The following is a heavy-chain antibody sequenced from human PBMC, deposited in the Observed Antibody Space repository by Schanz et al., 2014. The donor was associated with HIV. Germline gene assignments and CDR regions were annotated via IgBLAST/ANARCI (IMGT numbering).Heavy chain of an antibody. D-gene: IGHD3-22*01. CDR1: GFTFSSYA. CDR3: ARDVSHDSSGHYSDYYYGMDV. CDR2: ISYDGSNK. Sequence: QVQLVESGGDVVQPGRSLRLSCAASGFTFSSYAMHWVRQAAGKGLEGAAVISYDGSNKNYADSVKGRFTISRDNSKNTLYLQMNSMRAEDTAVYYCARDVSHDSSGHYSDYYYGMDVWGQGTTVTVSS. J-gene: IGHJ6*02. V-gene: IGHV3-30-3*01.